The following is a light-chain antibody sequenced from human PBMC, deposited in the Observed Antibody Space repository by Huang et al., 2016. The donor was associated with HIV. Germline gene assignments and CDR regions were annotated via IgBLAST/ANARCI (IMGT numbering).Light chain of an antibody. CDR2: AAS. Sequence: IEMTQSPPSLSASIGDRVTLTCRASRGISTFLAWYQQKPGKPPKLLIYAASLLHSGVPSRFSGSGSGTDFTLTISSLQPEDVAYYYCQKYDSAPRTFGQGTKVELK. CDR3: QKYDSAPRT. J-gene: IGKJ1*01. CDR1: RGISTF. V-gene: IGKV1-27*01.